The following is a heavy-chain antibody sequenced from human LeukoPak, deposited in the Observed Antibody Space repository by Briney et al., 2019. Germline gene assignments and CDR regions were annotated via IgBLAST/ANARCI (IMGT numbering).Heavy chain of an antibody. CDR2: VFYTGST. Sequence: PSETLSLTCTVSSGSISSYHWSWIRQPPGKGLEWLGYVFYTGSTNYNPSLKSRVTISIDTSRKQFSLKLTSVTAADTAVYYCARDAGGRGTYYYGSGSYYKSGHFDYWGQGTLVTVSS. D-gene: IGHD3-10*01. V-gene: IGHV4-59*01. J-gene: IGHJ4*02. CDR3: ARDAGGRGTYYYGSGSYYKSGHFDY. CDR1: SGSISSYH.